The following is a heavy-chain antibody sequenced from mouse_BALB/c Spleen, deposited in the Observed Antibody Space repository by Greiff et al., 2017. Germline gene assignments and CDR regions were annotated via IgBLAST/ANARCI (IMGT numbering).Heavy chain of an antibody. CDR2: ISSGGST. J-gene: IGHJ4*01. Sequence: EVQLVESGGGLVKPGGSLKLSCAASGFTFSSYAMSWVRQTPEKRLEWVASISSGGSTYYPDSVKGRFTISRDNARNILYLQMSSLRSEDTAMYYCARADYGYDGGAMDYWGQGTSVTVSS. D-gene: IGHD2-2*01. CDR3: ARADYGYDGGAMDY. V-gene: IGHV5-6-5*01. CDR1: GFTFSSYA.